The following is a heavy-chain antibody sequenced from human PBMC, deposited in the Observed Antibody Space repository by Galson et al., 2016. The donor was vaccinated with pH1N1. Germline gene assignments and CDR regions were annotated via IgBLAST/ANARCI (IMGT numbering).Heavy chain of an antibody. CDR1: GFTFSSYG. V-gene: IGHV3-30*02. CDR3: ARVNHYYYYGMDV. Sequence: SLRLSCAASGFTFSSYGMHWVRQAPGKGLEWVAFIRYDGSNKYYADSVKGRFTISRDNSKNTLYLQMNSLRAEDTAVYYCARVNHYYYYGMDVWGQGTTVTVSS. CDR2: IRYDGSNK. J-gene: IGHJ6*02. D-gene: IGHD1-14*01.